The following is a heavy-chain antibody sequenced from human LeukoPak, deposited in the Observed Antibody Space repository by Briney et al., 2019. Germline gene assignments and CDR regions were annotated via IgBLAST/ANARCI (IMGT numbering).Heavy chain of an antibody. V-gene: IGHV3-48*01. J-gene: IGHJ4*02. CDR1: GFTFSSYS. CDR2: ISSSSSTI. CDR3: ARAPPTSIDY. Sequence: GGSLRLSCAASGFTFSSYSMNWVRQAPGKGLEWVSYISSSSSTIYYADSVKGRFTISRDNAKNSLYLQMNSPRAEDTAVYYCARAPPTSIDYWGQGTLVTVSS.